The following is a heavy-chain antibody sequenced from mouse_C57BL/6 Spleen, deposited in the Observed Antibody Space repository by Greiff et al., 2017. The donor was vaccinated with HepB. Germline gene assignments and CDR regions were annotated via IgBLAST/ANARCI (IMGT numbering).Heavy chain of an antibody. J-gene: IGHJ3*01. V-gene: IGHV1-26*01. CDR2: INPNNGGT. CDR1: GYTFTDYY. Sequence: VQLQQSGPELVKPGASVKISCKASGYTFTDYYMNWVKQSHGKSLEWIGDINPNNGGTSYNQKVNGKATLTVDKSSSTAYMELRSLTSEDSAVYYCARIEFAYWGQGTLVTVSA. CDR3: ARIEFAY.